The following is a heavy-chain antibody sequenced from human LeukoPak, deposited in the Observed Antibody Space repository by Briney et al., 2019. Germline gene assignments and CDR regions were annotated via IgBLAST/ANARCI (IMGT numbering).Heavy chain of an antibody. Sequence: GGSLRLFCAASGFTFSSYAMHWVRQAPGKGLEWVAVISYDGSNKYYADSVKGRFTISRDNSRNTLYLQMNSLRAEDTAVYYCARDAIQDSSSWYPYYYYYYMDVWGKGTTVTVSS. V-gene: IGHV3-30*01. D-gene: IGHD6-13*01. CDR3: ARDAIQDSSSWYPYYYYYYMDV. J-gene: IGHJ6*03. CDR2: ISYDGSNK. CDR1: GFTFSSYA.